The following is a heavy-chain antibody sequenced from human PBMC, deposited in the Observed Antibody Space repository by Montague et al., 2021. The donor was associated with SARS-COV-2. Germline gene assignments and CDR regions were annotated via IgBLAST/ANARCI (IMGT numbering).Heavy chain of an antibody. CDR1: GDSVSSNSAA. Sequence: CAISGDSVSSNSAAWNWIRQSPSRGLEWLRRTYYRSKWYNDYAXXXKXXXTINPDTSKNQFSLQLNSVTAEDTAVYYCARELRRIIMIVDIRGFDYWGQGTLVTVSS. D-gene: IGHD3-22*01. CDR2: TYYRSKWYN. V-gene: IGHV6-1*01. J-gene: IGHJ4*02. CDR3: ARELRRIIMIVDIRGFDY.